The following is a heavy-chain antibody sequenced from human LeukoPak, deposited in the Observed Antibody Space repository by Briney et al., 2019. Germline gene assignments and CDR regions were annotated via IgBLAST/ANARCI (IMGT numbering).Heavy chain of an antibody. CDR2: IYFSGST. CDR1: GVSISSYY. CDR3: ARVRGSSGWTDY. J-gene: IGHJ4*02. Sequence: SETLSLTCTVSGVSISSYYWSWIRQPPGKGLEWIGYIYFSGSTNYNPSLKGRVTISVDTSNNHFSLKLSSVTAADTAIYYCARVRGSSGWTDYWGQGTLVTVSS. D-gene: IGHD6-19*01. V-gene: IGHV4-59*01.